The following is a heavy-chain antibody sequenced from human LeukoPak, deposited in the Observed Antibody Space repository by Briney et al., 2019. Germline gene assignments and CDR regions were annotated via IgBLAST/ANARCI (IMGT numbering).Heavy chain of an antibody. Sequence: PGGSLRLSCAASGFTFSSYAMHWVRQAPGKGLEWVAVISYDGSNKYYADSVKGRFTISRDNSKNTLYLQMNSLRAEDTAVYYCARDGGVGYCSSTSCYVVSGLRFLEGKYGMDVWGQGTTVTVSS. J-gene: IGHJ6*02. CDR2: ISYDGSNK. CDR1: GFTFSSYA. V-gene: IGHV3-30*04. CDR3: ARDGGVGYCSSTSCYVVSGLRFLEGKYGMDV. D-gene: IGHD2-2*01.